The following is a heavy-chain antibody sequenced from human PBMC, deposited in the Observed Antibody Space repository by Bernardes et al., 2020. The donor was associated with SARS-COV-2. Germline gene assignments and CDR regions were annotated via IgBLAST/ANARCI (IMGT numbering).Heavy chain of an antibody. CDR3: ARDYYGDYILDY. V-gene: IGHV3-48*04. CDR1: GFTFSSYS. D-gene: IGHD4-17*01. CDR2: ISSRSSTI. Sequence: GGSLRLSCAVSGFTFSSYSMNWVRQAPGKGLEWVSYISSRSSTIYYADSVKGRLTISRDNAKNSLYLQMNSLRVEDTAVYYCARDYYGDYILDYWGQGTLVTVSS. J-gene: IGHJ4*02.